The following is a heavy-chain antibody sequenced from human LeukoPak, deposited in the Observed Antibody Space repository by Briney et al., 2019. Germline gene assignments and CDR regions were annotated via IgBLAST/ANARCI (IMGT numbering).Heavy chain of an antibody. J-gene: IGHJ4*02. D-gene: IGHD3-22*01. V-gene: IGHV3-30*03. CDR1: GFTLSTFD. Sequence: GGSLRLSCAASGFTLSTFDMNWVRQAPGKGLEWVAVISYDGSNKYYADSVKGRFTISRDNSKNTLYLQMNSLRAEDTAVYYCARDHIHYYDKRGYFDYWGQGTLVTVSS. CDR3: ARDHIHYYDKRGYFDY. CDR2: ISYDGSNK.